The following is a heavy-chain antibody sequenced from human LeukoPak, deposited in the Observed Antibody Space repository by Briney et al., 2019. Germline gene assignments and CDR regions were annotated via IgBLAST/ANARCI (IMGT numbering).Heavy chain of an antibody. Sequence: GASVKVSCKASEYTFTDYYIHWVRQAPGQGLEWMGWINPNSGGTNYSQKFQGRVTMTRDTSISTAYMELSRLRSDDTAVYYCARGSPASLHTYYYDSSGDLRPVAFDYWGQGTLVTVSS. D-gene: IGHD3-22*01. CDR1: EYTFTDYY. V-gene: IGHV1-2*02. CDR3: ARGSPASLHTYYYDSSGDLRPVAFDY. J-gene: IGHJ4*02. CDR2: INPNSGGT.